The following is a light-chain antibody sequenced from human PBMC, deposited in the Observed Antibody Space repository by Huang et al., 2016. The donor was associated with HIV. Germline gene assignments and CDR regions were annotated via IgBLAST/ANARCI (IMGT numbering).Light chain of an antibody. CDR1: QSILSTSNEKNN. CDR3: QQYFTTPRT. V-gene: IGKV4-1*01. J-gene: IGKJ3*01. CDR2: WAS. Sequence: DIVMTQSPDSLSVSLGERAPIHCKSSQSILSTSNEKNNLAWYQQKPGQPPKLLLYWASTRASGVPDRFSGSGAVPEFSLTISSLQAEDAAVYYCQQYFTTPRTFGPGTKVEIK.